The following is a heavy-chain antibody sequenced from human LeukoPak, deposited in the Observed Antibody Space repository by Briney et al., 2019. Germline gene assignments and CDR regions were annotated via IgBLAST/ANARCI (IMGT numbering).Heavy chain of an antibody. J-gene: IGHJ4*02. CDR2: AADSGST. CDR3: ARQGYYGSGSYTRFDY. CDR1: GDSMSDYF. V-gene: IGHV4-59*08. D-gene: IGHD3-10*01. Sequence: SETLSLTCTVSGDSMSDYFWTWIRQPPGKGLEWIGYAADSGSTNYNPSLKSRVTISVDTSKNQFSLKLSSVTAADTAVYYCARQGYYGSGSYTRFDYWGQGTLVTVSS.